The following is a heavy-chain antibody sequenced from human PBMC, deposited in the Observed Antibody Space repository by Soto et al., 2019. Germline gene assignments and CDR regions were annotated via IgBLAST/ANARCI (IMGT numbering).Heavy chain of an antibody. CDR2: ISGSGGST. CDR1: GFTFSSYA. CDR3: ARGTTSSTYYYGMDV. V-gene: IGHV3-23*01. J-gene: IGHJ6*02. D-gene: IGHD1-1*01. Sequence: EVQLLESGGGLVQPGGSLRLSCAVSGFTFSSYAMSWVRQAPGKGLEWVSGISGSGGSTFYADSVKGRFTISRDNSKNTLYLQMNSLRGEDTAVYYCARGTTSSTYYYGMDVWGQGTTVTVSS.